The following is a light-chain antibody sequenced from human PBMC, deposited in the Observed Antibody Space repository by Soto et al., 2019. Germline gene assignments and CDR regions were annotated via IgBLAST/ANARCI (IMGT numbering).Light chain of an antibody. V-gene: IGKV1-5*01. J-gene: IGKJ1*01. CDR3: QQYNSYSWT. CDR2: DAS. CDR1: QSISSW. Sequence: DIQMTQFPSTLSASVGDGVTITCRASQSISSWLAWYQQKPGKAPKLLIYDASSLESGVPSRFSGSGSGTEFTLTISSLQPDDFATYYCQQYNSYSWTFGQGTKV.